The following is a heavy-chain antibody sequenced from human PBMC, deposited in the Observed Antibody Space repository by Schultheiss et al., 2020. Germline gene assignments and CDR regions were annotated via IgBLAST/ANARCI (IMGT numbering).Heavy chain of an antibody. Sequence: SETLSLTCAVSGYSISSGYYWGWIRQSPGKGLEWIGEINHSGSTNYNPSLKSRVTISVDTSKNQFSLKLTSVTAADTAVYYCAKEAYSSGWYDSWGQGTLVTVSS. J-gene: IGHJ5*01. V-gene: IGHV4-38-2*02. D-gene: IGHD6-19*01. CDR1: GYSISSGYY. CDR3: AKEAYSSGWYDS. CDR2: INHSGST.